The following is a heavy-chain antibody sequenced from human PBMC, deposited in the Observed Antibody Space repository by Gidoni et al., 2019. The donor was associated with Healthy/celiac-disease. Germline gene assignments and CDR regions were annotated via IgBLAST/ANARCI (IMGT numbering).Heavy chain of an antibody. D-gene: IGHD6-13*01. Sequence: QVQLQESGPGLVKPSQTLSPTCTVAGGSISSGSYSWSWIRQPAGKGLEWIGRIYTSGSTNYNPSLKSRVTIPVDTSKNQFSLKLSSVTAADTAVYYCATLSRRGAFDIWGQGTMVTVSS. CDR1: GGSISSGSYS. J-gene: IGHJ3*02. CDR3: ATLSRRGAFDI. CDR2: IYTSGST. V-gene: IGHV4-61*02.